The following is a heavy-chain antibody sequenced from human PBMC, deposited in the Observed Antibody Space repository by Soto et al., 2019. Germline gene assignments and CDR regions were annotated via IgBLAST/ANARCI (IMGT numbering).Heavy chain of an antibody. V-gene: IGHV3-23*01. CDR1: GFTFSSYA. CDR3: GRGGFSTNWRFDY. D-gene: IGHD6-13*01. CDR2: ISGSGGST. Sequence: EVQLLESGGGLVQPGGSLRLSCAASGFTFSSYAMSWVRQAPGKGLEWVSAISGSGGSTYYADSVKGRFTISRDNSKNTVYLQMNSLRAEDSALYHCGRGGFSTNWRFDYWGQGTLVAVSS. J-gene: IGHJ4*02.